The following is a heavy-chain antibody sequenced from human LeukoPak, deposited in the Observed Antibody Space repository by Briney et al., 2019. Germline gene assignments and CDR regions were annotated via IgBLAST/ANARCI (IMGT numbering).Heavy chain of an antibody. J-gene: IGHJ4*02. Sequence: GASLQTSCKGFGYSFTSYWISWVRQMPGKGLEWMGRIEPSDSYTNYSPSFQGHVTISADKSIRTAYLQWSSLKASDTAMYYCAREEGTAMVSYFDYWGQGTLVTVSS. CDR1: GYSFTSYW. V-gene: IGHV5-10-1*01. CDR3: AREEGTAMVSYFDY. D-gene: IGHD5-18*01. CDR2: IEPSDSYT.